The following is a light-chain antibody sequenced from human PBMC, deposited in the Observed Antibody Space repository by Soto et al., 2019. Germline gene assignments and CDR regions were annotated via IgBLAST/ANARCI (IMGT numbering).Light chain of an antibody. CDR3: VAWDDSLNGVV. CDR2: GDN. J-gene: IGLJ2*01. V-gene: IGLV1-44*01. CDR1: TSNIGTYT. Sequence: QSVLTQSPSVSGTPGQGVTISCSGGTSNIGTYTVNWYQQLPGTAPKVLIYGDNQRPSGVADRFSGSKSGTSASLAISGLQSEDEADYYCVAWDDSLNGVVFGGGTKLTVL.